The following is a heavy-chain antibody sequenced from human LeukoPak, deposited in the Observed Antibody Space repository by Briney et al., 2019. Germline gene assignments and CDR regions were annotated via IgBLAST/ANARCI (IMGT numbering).Heavy chain of an antibody. J-gene: IGHJ4*02. Sequence: GGSLRLSCAASGYTSSGYNMSWVRQAPGKGLEWVSYIGSRSNTIYYADSVKGRFTISRDNAKNSLYLQMNSLRPEDTAAYCCAKDGRNGYNMDYWGQGTLVTVSS. CDR1: GYTSSGYN. D-gene: IGHD5-24*01. CDR3: AKDGRNGYNMDY. CDR2: IGSRSNTI. V-gene: IGHV3-48*01.